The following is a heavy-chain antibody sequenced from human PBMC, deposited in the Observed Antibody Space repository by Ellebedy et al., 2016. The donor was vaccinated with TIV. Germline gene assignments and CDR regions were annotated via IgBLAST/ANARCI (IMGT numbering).Heavy chain of an antibody. CDR1: GFSLSTSGMC. D-gene: IGHD5-18*01. V-gene: IGHV2-70*11. CDR2: IDWDDDK. J-gene: IGHJ4*02. Sequence: SGPTLVKPTQTLTLTCTFSGFSLSTSGMCVSWIRQPPGKALEWLARIDWDDDKYYSTSLKTRLTISKDTSKSQVVLTMTNMDPVDTATYYCARIGGYSYGLPFDYWGQGTLVTVSS. CDR3: ARIGGYSYGLPFDY.